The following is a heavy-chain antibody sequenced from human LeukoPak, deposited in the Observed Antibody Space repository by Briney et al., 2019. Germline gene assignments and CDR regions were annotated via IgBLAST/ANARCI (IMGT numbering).Heavy chain of an antibody. CDR3: ATREMATKYYFDY. Sequence: SETLSLTCTVSRYSISSDYYWGWIRPPPGKGLEWIASMYQTGSTYYNPSLKGRVTISVDTSKNQFSLKLNSVTAADTAVYYCATREMATKYYFDYWGQGTLVTVSS. J-gene: IGHJ4*02. CDR1: RYSISSDYY. D-gene: IGHD5-24*01. CDR2: MYQTGST. V-gene: IGHV4-38-2*02.